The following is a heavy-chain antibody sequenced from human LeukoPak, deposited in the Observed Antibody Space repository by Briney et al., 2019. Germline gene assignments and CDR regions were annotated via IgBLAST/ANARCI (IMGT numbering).Heavy chain of an antibody. V-gene: IGHV3-23*01. CDR2: VTGTGGNT. CDR3: AKGTLESCSGSRCYPFDY. D-gene: IGHD2-15*01. Sequence: GGSLRLSCAVSGFIFKNYAMNWVRQAPGKGLEWVSTVTGTGGNTYHADSVQGRFTISRDNSKNTLSLQMNSLRVEDTAKYYCAKGTLESCSGSRCYPFDYWGRGTLVTVSS. J-gene: IGHJ4*02. CDR1: GFIFKNYA.